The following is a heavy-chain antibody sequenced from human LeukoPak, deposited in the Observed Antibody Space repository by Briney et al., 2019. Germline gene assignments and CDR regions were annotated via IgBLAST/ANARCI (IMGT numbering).Heavy chain of an antibody. V-gene: IGHV3-30*04. CDR2: ISYDGSNK. D-gene: IGHD2-15*01. Sequence: PGGSLRLSCAASGFTFSSYAMHWVRQAPGKGLEWVAVISYDGSNKYYADSVKGRFTISRDNSKNTLSLQMNSLRAEDTAIYYCAKGVGYCSGGSCQQFDYWGQGTLVTVSS. CDR1: GFTFSSYA. CDR3: AKGVGYCSGGSCQQFDY. J-gene: IGHJ4*02.